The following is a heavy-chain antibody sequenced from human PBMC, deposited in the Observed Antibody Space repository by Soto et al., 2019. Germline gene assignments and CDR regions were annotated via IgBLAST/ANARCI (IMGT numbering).Heavy chain of an antibody. CDR2: IYYSGTT. D-gene: IGHD2-21*02. Sequence: QVQLQESGPGLVKPSQTLSLTCTVSGGSITIGGYYWSWIRQHPGKGLEWIGYIYYSGTTYYNPSLKSRVTISVDTSKTQFSLKLSSVTAADTAVYYCARGREYCGGDRYANWFDPWGQGTLVTVSS. CDR1: GGSITIGGYY. J-gene: IGHJ5*02. CDR3: ARGREYCGGDRYANWFDP. V-gene: IGHV4-31*03.